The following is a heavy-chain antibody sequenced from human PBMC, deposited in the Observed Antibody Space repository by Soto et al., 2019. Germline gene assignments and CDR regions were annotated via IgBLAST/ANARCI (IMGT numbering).Heavy chain of an antibody. D-gene: IGHD2-2*01. Sequence: SETLSLTCTVSGGSISSGDYYWSWIRQPPGKGLEWIGYIYHSGSTNYNPSLKSRVTISVDTSKNQFSLKLSSVTAADTAVYYWARRYGSTLDYWDQGTLVTVS. J-gene: IGHJ4*02. CDR3: ARRYGSTLDY. V-gene: IGHV4-30-4*01. CDR1: GGSISSGDYY. CDR2: IYHSGST.